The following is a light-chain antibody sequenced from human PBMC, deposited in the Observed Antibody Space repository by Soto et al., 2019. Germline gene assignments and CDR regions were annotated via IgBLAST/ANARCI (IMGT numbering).Light chain of an antibody. J-gene: IGKJ1*01. V-gene: IGKV1-5*03. CDR2: KAS. Sequence: DIQMTQSPSSLSSSVLDIFTITCRASQSISSWLAWYQQKPGKAPKLLIYKASSLESGVPSRFSGSGSGTEFTLTISSLQPDDFATYYCQQYNSYPWTFGQGTKVDIK. CDR1: QSISSW. CDR3: QQYNSYPWT.